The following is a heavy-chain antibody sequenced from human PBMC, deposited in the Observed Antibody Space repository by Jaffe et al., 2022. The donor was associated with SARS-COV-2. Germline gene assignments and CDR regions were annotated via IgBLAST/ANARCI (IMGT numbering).Heavy chain of an antibody. CDR3: ASGDGYNFDAFDI. J-gene: IGHJ3*02. V-gene: IGHV3-7*03. CDR1: GFTFSSYW. D-gene: IGHD5-12*01. Sequence: EVQLVESGGGLVQPGGSLRLSCAASGFTFSSYWMSWVRQAPGKGLEWVANIKQDGSEKYYVDSVKGRFTISRDNAKNSLYLQMNSLRAEDTAVYYCASGDGYNFDAFDIWGQGTMVTVSS. CDR2: IKQDGSEK.